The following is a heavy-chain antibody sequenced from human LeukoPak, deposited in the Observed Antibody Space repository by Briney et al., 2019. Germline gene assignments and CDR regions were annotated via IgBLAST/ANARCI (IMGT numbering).Heavy chain of an antibody. D-gene: IGHD3-16*01. Sequence: PSETLSLTCTVSGGSISSYYWSWIRQPPGKGLGWIGYIYYSGSTNYNPSLKSRVTISVDTSKNQFSLKLSSVTAADTAVYYCARVWYGKTDYWGQGTLVTVSS. V-gene: IGHV4-59*08. CDR2: IYYSGST. CDR1: GGSISSYY. J-gene: IGHJ4*02. CDR3: ARVWYGKTDY.